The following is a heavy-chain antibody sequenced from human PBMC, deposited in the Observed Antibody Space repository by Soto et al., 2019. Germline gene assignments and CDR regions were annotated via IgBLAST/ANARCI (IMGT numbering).Heavy chain of an antibody. J-gene: IGHJ6*02. CDR3: VRGLRYSGMDV. CDR2: IDHSGST. D-gene: IGHD2-15*01. V-gene: IGHV4-34*01. CDR1: GGSFSAYY. Sequence: QVQLQQWGAGLLKPSETLSLTCAVNGGSFSAYYWTWIRQPPGRGLEWIGEIDHSGSTNYNPSLESRVXXXXXXAKNRFSLNVTSVTAADTAVYYCVRGLRYSGMDVWGQGTTVTVS.